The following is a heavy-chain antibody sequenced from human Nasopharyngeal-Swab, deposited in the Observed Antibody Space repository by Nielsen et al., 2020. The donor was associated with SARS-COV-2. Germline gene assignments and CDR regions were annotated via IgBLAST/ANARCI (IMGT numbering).Heavy chain of an antibody. Sequence: SETLSLTCAVYGGSFSGYYWSWIRQPPGKGLEWIGEINHSGSTNYNPSLKGRVTISVDTSKNQFSLKLSSVTAADTAVYYCASLGDYAFDYWGQGTLVTVSS. CDR3: ASLGDYAFDY. V-gene: IGHV4-34*01. CDR2: INHSGST. D-gene: IGHD4-17*01. J-gene: IGHJ4*02. CDR1: GGSFSGYY.